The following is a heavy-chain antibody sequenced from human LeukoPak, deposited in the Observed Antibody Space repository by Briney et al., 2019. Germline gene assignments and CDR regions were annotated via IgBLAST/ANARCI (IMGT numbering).Heavy chain of an antibody. CDR3: ARATAIAAAGDY. CDR2: INHSGST. D-gene: IGHD6-13*01. CDR1: GGSFSGYY. V-gene: IGHV4-34*01. Sequence: SETLSLTCAVYGGSFSGYYWSWIRQPPGKGLEWIGEINHSGSTNYNLSLKSRVTISVDTSKNQFSLKLSSVTAADTAVYYCARATAIAAAGDYWGQGTLVTVSS. J-gene: IGHJ4*02.